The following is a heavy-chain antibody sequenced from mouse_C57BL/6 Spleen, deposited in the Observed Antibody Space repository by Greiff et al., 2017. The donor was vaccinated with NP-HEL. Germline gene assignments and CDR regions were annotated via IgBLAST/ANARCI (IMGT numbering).Heavy chain of an antibody. CDR2: IDPENGDT. CDR3: TKSYGKGGWYFDV. J-gene: IGHJ1*03. CDR1: GFNIKDDY. Sequence: VHVKQSGAELVRPGASVKLSCTASGFNIKDDYMHWVKQRPEQGLEWIGWIDPENGDTEYASKFQGKATITADTSSNTAYLQLSSLTSEDTAVYYCTKSYGKGGWYFDVWGTGTTVTVSS. V-gene: IGHV14-4*01. D-gene: IGHD2-1*01.